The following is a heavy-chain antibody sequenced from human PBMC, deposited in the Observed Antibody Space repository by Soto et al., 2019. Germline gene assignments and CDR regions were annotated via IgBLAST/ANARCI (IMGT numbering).Heavy chain of an antibody. CDR1: GYTFSNYA. D-gene: IGHD2-15*01. V-gene: IGHV1-69*06. CDR3: ARGLECRGYCLDKPTWFAP. CDR2: IIPIFGTP. Sequence: GASVKVSCKTSGYTFSNYAISWVRQAPGQGLEWMGRIIPIFGTPYYAQKFQGRVTITADKSTSTVYMELSSLRSDDTAVYFCARGLECRGYCLDKPTWFAPWGQGSLVPGSS. J-gene: IGHJ5*02.